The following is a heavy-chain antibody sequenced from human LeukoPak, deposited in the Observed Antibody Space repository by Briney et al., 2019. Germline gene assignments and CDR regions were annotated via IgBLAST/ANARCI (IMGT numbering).Heavy chain of an antibody. CDR3: ANRRNSYDSSGYYPFDY. CDR1: GFTFSSYA. CDR2: ISGSGGST. Sequence: LPGGSLRLSCAASGFTFSSYAMSWVRQAPGKGLEWVSAISGSGGSTYYADSVKGRFTISRDNSKNTLYLQMNSLRAEDTAVYYCANRRNSYDSSGYYPFDYWGQGTLVTVSS. J-gene: IGHJ4*02. V-gene: IGHV3-23*01. D-gene: IGHD3-22*01.